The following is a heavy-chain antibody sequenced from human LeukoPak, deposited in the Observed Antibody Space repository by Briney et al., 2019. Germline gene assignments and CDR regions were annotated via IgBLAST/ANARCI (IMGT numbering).Heavy chain of an antibody. CDR1: GGTFSSYT. CDR2: IIPILGMA. D-gene: IGHD3-10*01. V-gene: IGHV1-69*02. CDR3: ARLQSGAYGMDV. J-gene: IGHJ6*02. Sequence: ASVKVSCKASGGTFSSYTISWVRQAPGQGLEWMGRIIPILGMANYAQKFQGRVTITADKSTSTAYMELSSLRSEDTAVYYCARLQSGAYGMDVWGQGTTVTVSS.